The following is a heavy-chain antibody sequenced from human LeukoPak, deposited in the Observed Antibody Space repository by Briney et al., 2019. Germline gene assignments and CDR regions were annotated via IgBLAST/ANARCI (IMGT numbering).Heavy chain of an antibody. CDR3: AGGSGASWFDP. V-gene: IGHV4-59*01. D-gene: IGHD2-8*02. Sequence: SETLSLTCSVSVDSLSIGYWSWIRQPPGKGLEWIAYIYNSGRSNYNPSLKSRVTISLDTSKNQFSLKLSSVTAADTAVYYCAGGSGASWFDPWGQGTLVTVSS. CDR2: IYNSGRS. J-gene: IGHJ5*02. CDR1: VDSLSIGY.